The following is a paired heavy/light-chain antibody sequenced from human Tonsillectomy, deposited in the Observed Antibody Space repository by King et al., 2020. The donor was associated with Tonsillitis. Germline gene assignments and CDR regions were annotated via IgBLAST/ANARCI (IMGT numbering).Light chain of an antibody. J-gene: IGLJ3*02. Sequence: QSVLTQPPSVSAAPGQKVTISCSGSSSNIGNNYVSWYQQLPGTAPRLLIYENNKRPSGIPDRFSGSKSGTSATLGITGLQTGDEADYYCGTWDNSLSAGWVFGGGTKLTVL. CDR1: SSNIGNNY. CDR2: ENN. V-gene: IGLV1-51*02. CDR3: GTWDNSLSAGWV.
Heavy chain of an antibody. CDR1: GDSISSGDYY. CDR3: ARGVGKHDAFDI. V-gene: IGHV4-30-4*01. Sequence: QVQLQESGPGLVKPSQTLSLTCTVSGDSISSGDYYWNWIRQPPGKGLEWIGYIYYSGSTYYTPSLKSRLTISVDTSKNQFSLKLNSVTAADTAVYYCARGVGKHDAFDIWGQGTMVTVSS. D-gene: IGHD1-26*01. J-gene: IGHJ3*02. CDR2: IYYSGST.